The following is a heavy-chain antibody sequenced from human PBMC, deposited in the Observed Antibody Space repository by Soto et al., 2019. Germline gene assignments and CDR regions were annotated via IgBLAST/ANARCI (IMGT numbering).Heavy chain of an antibody. D-gene: IGHD3-3*01. CDR3: ARGRSYYDFWSGYYDYYGMDV. CDR1: GFTFSSYA. J-gene: IGHJ6*02. Sequence: PXVSLPLSFAASGFTFSSYAMHWVRQAPGKGLEWVAVISYDGSNKYYADSVKGRFTISRDNSKNTLYLQMNSLRAEDTAVYYCARGRSYYDFWSGYYDYYGMDVWGQGTTVTVSS. V-gene: IGHV3-30-3*01. CDR2: ISYDGSNK.